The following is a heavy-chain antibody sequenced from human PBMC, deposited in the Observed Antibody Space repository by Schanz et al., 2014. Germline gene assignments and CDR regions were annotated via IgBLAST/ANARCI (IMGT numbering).Heavy chain of an antibody. J-gene: IGHJ4*02. Sequence: VHLLESGGGLVEPGGSLRLSCAASGFTFSAYAMTWVRQIPGKGLEWVSAISASGGTTYYADSVKGRFTMSRDNAKNSVFLQMNSLRAEDTAVYYCVRDSFFAFDYWGQGTLVTVSS. D-gene: IGHD3-3*01. CDR1: GFTFSAYA. CDR3: VRDSFFAFDY. V-gene: IGHV3-23*01. CDR2: ISASGGTT.